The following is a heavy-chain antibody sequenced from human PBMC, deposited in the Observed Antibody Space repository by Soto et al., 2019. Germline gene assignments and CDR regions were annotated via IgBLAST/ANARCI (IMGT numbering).Heavy chain of an antibody. D-gene: IGHD3-9*01. Sequence: LSLTCAVYGGSFSGYYWSWIRQPPGKGLEWIGEINHSGSTNYNPSLKSRVTISVDTSKNQFSLKLSSVTAADTAVYYCARGRGYDILTGYYYYYYYGMDVWGQGTTVTVSS. CDR3: ARGRGYDILTGYYYYYYYGMDV. J-gene: IGHJ6*02. CDR1: GGSFSGYY. CDR2: INHSGST. V-gene: IGHV4-34*01.